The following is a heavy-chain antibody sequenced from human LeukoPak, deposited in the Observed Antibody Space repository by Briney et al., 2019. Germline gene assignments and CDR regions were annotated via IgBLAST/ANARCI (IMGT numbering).Heavy chain of an antibody. D-gene: IGHD2-15*01. CDR2: INHSGST. CDR3: ARDRHIVVVVAAYFDY. V-gene: IGHV4-34*01. Sequence: PSETLSLTCAVYGGSFSGYYWSWLRQPPGKGLEWIGEINHSGSTNYNPSLKSRVTISVDTSKNQFSLKLSSVTAADTAVYYCARDRHIVVVVAAYFDYWGQGTLVTVSS. J-gene: IGHJ4*02. CDR1: GGSFSGYY.